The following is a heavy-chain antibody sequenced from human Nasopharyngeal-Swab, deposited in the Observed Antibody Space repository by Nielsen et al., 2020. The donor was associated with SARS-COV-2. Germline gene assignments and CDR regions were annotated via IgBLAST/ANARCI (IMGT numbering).Heavy chain of an antibody. CDR2: ISSISSYI. CDR3: ARDLRITIFGVAPYYYYGMDV. J-gene: IGHJ6*02. D-gene: IGHD3-3*01. CDR1: GFTFSSYS. V-gene: IGHV3-21*01. Sequence: GESLKISCAASGFTFSSYSMNWVRQAPGKGLEWVSSISSISSYIYYADSVKGRFTISRDNAKNSLYLQMNSLRAEDTAVYYCARDLRITIFGVAPYYYYGMDVWGQGTTVTVSS.